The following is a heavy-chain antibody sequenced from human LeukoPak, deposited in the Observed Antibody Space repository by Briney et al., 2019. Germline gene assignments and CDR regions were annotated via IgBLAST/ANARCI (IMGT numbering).Heavy chain of an antibody. J-gene: IGHJ4*02. CDR1: GFTFRRSA. Sequence: GGSLRLSCAASGFTFRRSAMHWVRQAPSTGLEWMAAISYDGTTKNYADSVKGRFTISRDNSKNTLYLQMNSLRAEDTAVYYCARDYYDRSGYYRNDYWGQGTLVTVSS. V-gene: IGHV3-30-3*01. CDR2: ISYDGTTK. D-gene: IGHD3-22*01. CDR3: ARDYYDRSGYYRNDY.